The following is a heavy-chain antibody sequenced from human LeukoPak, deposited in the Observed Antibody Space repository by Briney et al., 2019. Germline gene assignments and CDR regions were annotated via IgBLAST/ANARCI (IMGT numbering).Heavy chain of an antibody. D-gene: IGHD3-22*01. J-gene: IGHJ6*02. CDR2: INPNSGGK. CDR1: GYTFTGYY. Sequence: SVNVSCKTSGYTFTGYYMHWVRQAPGQGLEWMGWINPNSGGKKYAQKFQGRVTMTRDTAISTAYMELSRLRSDDTAVYYCARDSFRITMIVVVPGYCGMDVWGQGTTVTVSS. V-gene: IGHV1-2*02. CDR3: ARDSFRITMIVVVPGYCGMDV.